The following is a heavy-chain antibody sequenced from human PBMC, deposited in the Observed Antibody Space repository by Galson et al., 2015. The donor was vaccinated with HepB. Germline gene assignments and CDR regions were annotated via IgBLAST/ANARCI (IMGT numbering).Heavy chain of an antibody. CDR3: ARENGLPEGIMGLSSSQNWFDP. V-gene: IGHV4-59*01. D-gene: IGHD6-13*01. Sequence: ETLSLTCTVSGGSISSYYWSWIRQPPGKGLEWIGYIYYSGSTNYNPSLKSRVTISVDTSKNQFSLKLSSVTAADTAVYYCARENGLPEGIMGLSSSQNWFDPWGQGTLVTVSS. J-gene: IGHJ5*02. CDR2: IYYSGST. CDR1: GGSISSYY.